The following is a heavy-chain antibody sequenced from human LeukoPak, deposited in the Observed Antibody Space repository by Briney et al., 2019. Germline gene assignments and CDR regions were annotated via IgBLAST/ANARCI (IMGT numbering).Heavy chain of an antibody. CDR3: ARHGPPITSEYRPPYGAVDI. CDR2: MYYSGST. CDR1: GGSISGSNCC. Sequence: SETLSLTCTVSGGSISGSNCCWGWIRQPPGKGLEVIGSMYYSGSTYYNPSLKSRVTISVDTSKNQFSLKLGSVTAADTAVYYCARHGPPITSEYRPPYGAVDIWGQGTTVIVSS. V-gene: IGHV4-39*01. J-gene: IGHJ3*02. D-gene: IGHD2/OR15-2a*01.